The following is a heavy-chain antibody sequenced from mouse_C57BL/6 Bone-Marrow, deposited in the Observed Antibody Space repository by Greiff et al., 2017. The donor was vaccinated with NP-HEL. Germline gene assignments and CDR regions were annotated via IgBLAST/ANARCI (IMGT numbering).Heavy chain of an antibody. V-gene: IGHV5-9*01. J-gene: IGHJ3*01. CDR3: ARGISTTVVAPFAY. D-gene: IGHD1-1*01. CDR2: ISGGGGNT. CDR1: GFTFSSYT. Sequence: DVQLVESGGGLVKPGGSLKLSCAASGFTFSSYTMSWVRQTPEKRLEWVATISGGGGNTYYPDSVKGRFTISRDNAKNTLYLQMSSLRSEDTALYYCARGISTTVVAPFAYWGQGTLVTVSA.